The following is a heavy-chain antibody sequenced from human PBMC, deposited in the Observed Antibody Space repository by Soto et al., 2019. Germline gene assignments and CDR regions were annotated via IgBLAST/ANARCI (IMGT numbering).Heavy chain of an antibody. CDR2: IIPIFGTA. CDR3: ARGNHRWLQLWYFDI. D-gene: IGHD5-12*01. V-gene: IGHV1-69*12. Sequence: QVQLVQSGAEVKKPGSSVTVSCTASGGTFSSYTISWVRQAPGQGLEWMGGIIPIFGTANYAQKLQGRVTITADESTSTAYMELSSLRSEDTAVYYCARGNHRWLQLWYFDIWGRGTLVTVSS. CDR1: GGTFSSYT. J-gene: IGHJ2*01.